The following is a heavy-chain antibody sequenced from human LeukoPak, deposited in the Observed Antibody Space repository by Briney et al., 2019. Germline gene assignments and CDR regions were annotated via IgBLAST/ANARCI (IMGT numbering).Heavy chain of an antibody. CDR2: ISSSGSTI. CDR1: GFTFSDYY. J-gene: IGHJ5*02. CDR3: ARAPTMVRGVINFWFAP. Sequence: GGSLRLSCAASGFTFSDYYMSWIRQAPGKGLEWVSYISSSGSTIYYADSVKGRFTISRDNAKNSLYLQMNSLRAEDTAVYYCARAPTMVRGVINFWFAPWGQGTLVTVSS. V-gene: IGHV3-11*04. D-gene: IGHD3-10*01.